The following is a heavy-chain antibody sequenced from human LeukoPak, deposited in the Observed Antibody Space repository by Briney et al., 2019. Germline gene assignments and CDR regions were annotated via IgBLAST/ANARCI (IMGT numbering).Heavy chain of an antibody. D-gene: IGHD3-3*02. V-gene: IGHV3-15*07. Sequence: GGSLRLPCAASGFIVTNAWMNWVRQAPGKGLEWVGRIQSKTDGGKTDYAAPVKGRFTISRDDSKNTLYLQMNSLKTEDTAIYYCTTGIRGDWGQGTLVTVSS. CDR2: IQSKTDGGKT. J-gene: IGHJ4*02. CDR1: GFIVTNAW. CDR3: TTGIRGD.